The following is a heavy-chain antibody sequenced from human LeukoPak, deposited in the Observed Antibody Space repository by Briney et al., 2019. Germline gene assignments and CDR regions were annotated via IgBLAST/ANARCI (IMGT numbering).Heavy chain of an antibody. CDR2: IKKDGSEK. D-gene: IGHD3-3*01. CDR3: ARLLGYDFWSGYYKVYYYNGMDV. V-gene: IGHV3-7*01. Sequence: GGSLRLSCEASRFTLSSYWMSWVRQAPGKGLEWVANIKKDGSEKYYVDSVKGRFTISRDNAKNSLYLQMNSLRVEDTAVYYCARLLGYDFWSGYYKVYYYNGMDVWDQGTTVTVSS. J-gene: IGHJ6*02. CDR1: RFTLSSYW.